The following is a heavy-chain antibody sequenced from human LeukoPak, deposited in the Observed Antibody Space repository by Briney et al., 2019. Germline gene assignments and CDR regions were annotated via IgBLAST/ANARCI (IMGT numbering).Heavy chain of an antibody. J-gene: IGHJ3*02. D-gene: IGHD1-26*01. CDR2: IYSGGST. Sequence: QPGGSLRLSCAASGFIVSSNYMSWVRQAPGKGLEWVSVIYSGGSTYYADSVKGRFTISRDNSKNTLYLQMNSLRAEDTAVYYCAKIEWELPGGAFDIWGQGTMVTVSS. CDR3: AKIEWELPGGAFDI. V-gene: IGHV3-53*01. CDR1: GFIVSSNY.